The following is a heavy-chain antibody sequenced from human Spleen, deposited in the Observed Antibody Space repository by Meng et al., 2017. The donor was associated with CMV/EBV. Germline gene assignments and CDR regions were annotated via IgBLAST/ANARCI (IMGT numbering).Heavy chain of an antibody. D-gene: IGHD3-16*01. CDR2: IYHSGST. V-gene: IGHV4-38-2*02. J-gene: IGHJ4*02. Sequence: ESLKISCTVSGYSISSGYYWGWIRQPPGKGLEWIGSIYHSGSTYYNPSLKSRVTISIDSSKNQFSPNLSSVTAADMAVYYCARVRTLGAVDYWGQGTLVTVSS. CDR1: GYSISSGYY. CDR3: ARVRTLGAVDY.